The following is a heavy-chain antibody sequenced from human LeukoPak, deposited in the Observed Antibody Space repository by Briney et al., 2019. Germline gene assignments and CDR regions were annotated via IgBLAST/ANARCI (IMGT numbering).Heavy chain of an antibody. CDR2: ISYDGSNK. CDR1: GFTFSSYA. V-gene: IGHV3-30-3*02. J-gene: IGHJ6*02. CDR3: AKIMGPYDSSGHYYYYYGMDV. Sequence: GGSLRLSCAASGFTFSSYAMHWVRQAPGKGLEWVAVISYDGSNKYYADSVKGRFTISRDNSKNTLYLQMNSLRAEDTAVYYCAKIMGPYDSSGHYYYYYGMDVWGQGTTVTVSS. D-gene: IGHD3-22*01.